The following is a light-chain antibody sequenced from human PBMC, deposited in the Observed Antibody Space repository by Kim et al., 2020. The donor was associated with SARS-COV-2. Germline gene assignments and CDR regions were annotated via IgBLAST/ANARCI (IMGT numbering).Light chain of an antibody. CDR2: AAS. CDR3: QQANSFPLT. V-gene: IGKV1-12*01. Sequence: ASVGDTVTITCRASQGISSWLALYQQKPVKAPKLLIYAASSLQSGVPSRFSGSGSGTDFTLTISSLQPEDFATYYCQQANSFPLTFGGGTKVDIK. CDR1: QGISSW. J-gene: IGKJ4*01.